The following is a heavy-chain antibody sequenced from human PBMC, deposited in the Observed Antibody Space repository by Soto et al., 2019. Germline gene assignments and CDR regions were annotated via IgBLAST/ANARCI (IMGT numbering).Heavy chain of an antibody. J-gene: IGHJ6*02. CDR1: GYTFTSYG. Sequence: ASVKVSCKASGYTFTSYGISWVRQAPGQGLEWIGWISAYNGNTNYAQKLQGRVTMTTDTSTNTAYMELRGLRSDDAAVYYCARDGIKGDYYYYYGMDVWGQGTTVTVSS. CDR3: ARDGIKGDYYYYYGMDV. V-gene: IGHV1-18*04. CDR2: ISAYNGNT. D-gene: IGHD1-1*01.